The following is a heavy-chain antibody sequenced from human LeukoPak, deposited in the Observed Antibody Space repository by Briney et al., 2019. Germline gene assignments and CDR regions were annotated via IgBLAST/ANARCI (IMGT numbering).Heavy chain of an antibody. CDR3: ARVPSWKGYMDV. J-gene: IGHJ6*03. CDR1: GFTFSDYY. V-gene: IGHV3-11*01. Sequence: PGGSLRLSCAASGFTFSDYYMSWIRQAPEKGPEWVSYISSSGSSIYYADSVKGRFTISRDNAKNSLYLQMSSLRAEDTAVYYCARVPSWKGYMDVWGKGTTVTVSS. CDR2: ISSSGSSI. D-gene: IGHD1-1*01.